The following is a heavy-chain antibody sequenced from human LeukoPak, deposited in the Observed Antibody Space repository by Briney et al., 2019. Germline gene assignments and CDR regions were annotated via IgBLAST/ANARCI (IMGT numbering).Heavy chain of an antibody. V-gene: IGHV3-9*01. CDR2: TSWNSGSI. CDR3: AKAFRGLLVDNYYYGMDV. Sequence: GGSLRLSCAASGFAFSSYAMSWVRQAPGKGLEWVSGTSWNSGSIGYADSVKGRFTISRDNAKNSLYLQMNSLRAEDTALYYCAKAFRGLLVDNYYYGMDVWGQGTTVTVSS. CDR1: GFAFSSYA. D-gene: IGHD3-9*01. J-gene: IGHJ6*02.